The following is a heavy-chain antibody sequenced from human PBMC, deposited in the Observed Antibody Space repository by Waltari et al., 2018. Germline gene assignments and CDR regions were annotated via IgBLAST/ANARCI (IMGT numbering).Heavy chain of an antibody. J-gene: IGHJ4*02. Sequence: QVQLQESGPGLVKPSQTLSLTCTVSGGSIRSGSYYWSWIRKPPGKGLEWIGRIYTSGSTNYNPSLKSRVTISVDTSKNQFSLKLSSVTAADTAVYYCAREWGDVVVPARGPNYFDYWGQGTLVTVSS. CDR2: IYTSGST. D-gene: IGHD2-2*01. V-gene: IGHV4-61*02. CDR1: GGSIRSGSYY. CDR3: AREWGDVVVPARGPNYFDY.